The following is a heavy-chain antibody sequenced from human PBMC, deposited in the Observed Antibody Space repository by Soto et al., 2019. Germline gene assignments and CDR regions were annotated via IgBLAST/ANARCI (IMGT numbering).Heavy chain of an antibody. Sequence: GRSLRLSCAVSGFSVSSNYMSWVRQAPGKGLEWVSVIYRDGSIYYADSVKGRFTISSDNSKNTVYLQMNSLRAEDMAVYHCARSYGSGSYYYHYYYMDAWGKGTTVTVSS. V-gene: IGHV3-66*01. CDR2: IYRDGSI. J-gene: IGHJ6*03. CDR3: ARSYGSGSYYYHYYYMDA. D-gene: IGHD3-10*01. CDR1: GFSVSSNY.